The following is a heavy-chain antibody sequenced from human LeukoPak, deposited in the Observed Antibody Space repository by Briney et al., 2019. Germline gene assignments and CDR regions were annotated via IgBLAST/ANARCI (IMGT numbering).Heavy chain of an antibody. CDR1: GFTFSDYY. CDR2: IDPSGDTI. V-gene: IGHV3-11*04. J-gene: IGHJ4*02. D-gene: IGHD1-26*01. Sequence: GGSLRLSCVASGFTFSDYYMSWIRQSPEKGLERVSYIDPSGDTIYYADSVKGRFTISRDNAKNLLYLQMNSLRAEDTAIYYCARDQVGGGIDYWGQGTLVTVSS. CDR3: ARDQVGGGIDY.